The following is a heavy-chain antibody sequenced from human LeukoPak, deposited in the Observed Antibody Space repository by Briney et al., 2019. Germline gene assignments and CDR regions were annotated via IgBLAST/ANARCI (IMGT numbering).Heavy chain of an antibody. J-gene: IGHJ5*02. D-gene: IGHD6-19*01. V-gene: IGHV1-2*02. Sequence: GASVKVSCKASGYTFTGYYMHWVRQAPGQGLEWMGWINPNSGGTNYAQKFQGRVTMTRDTSISTAYMELSRLRSDDTAVYYCARAYSSGWYRRTWFEPWGQGTLVTVSS. CDR3: ARAYSSGWYRRTWFEP. CDR1: GYTFTGYY. CDR2: INPNSGGT.